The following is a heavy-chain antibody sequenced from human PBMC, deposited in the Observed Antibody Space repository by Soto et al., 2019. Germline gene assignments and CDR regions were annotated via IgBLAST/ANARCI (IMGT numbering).Heavy chain of an antibody. V-gene: IGHV3-23*01. CDR1: GFTFSSYA. J-gene: IGHJ3*02. CDR3: AKSASGYYDSSGYDAFDI. CDR2: ISGSGGST. Sequence: PGGSLRLSCAASGFTFSSYAMSWVRQAPGKGLEWVSAISGSGGSTYYADSVKGRFTISRDNSKNTLYLQMNSLRAEDTAVYYCAKSASGYYDSSGYDAFDIWGQGTMVTV. D-gene: IGHD3-22*01.